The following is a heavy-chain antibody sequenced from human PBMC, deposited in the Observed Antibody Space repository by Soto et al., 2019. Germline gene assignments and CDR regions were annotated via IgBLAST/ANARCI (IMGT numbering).Heavy chain of an antibody. CDR1: GFTFSSYA. D-gene: IGHD4-17*01. CDR2: ICGNSGSK. Sequence: EVQLSESGGGLVQPGGSLRLSCAAPGFTFSSYAMSWVRQAPGKGLEWVSGICGNSGSKYYADSVKGRFTISIDNSKNTLYLQMNSLRVEDTAVYYCAKEGPAVTSYYYYGRDFWGQWTTFTVS. CDR3: AKEGPAVTSYYYYGRDF. V-gene: IGHV3-23*01. J-gene: IGHJ6*02.